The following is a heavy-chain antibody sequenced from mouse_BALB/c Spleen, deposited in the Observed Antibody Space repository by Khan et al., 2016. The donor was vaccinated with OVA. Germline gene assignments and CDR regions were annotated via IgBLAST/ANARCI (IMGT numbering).Heavy chain of an antibody. V-gene: IGHV1S81*02. J-gene: IGHJ3*01. Sequence: QVQLQQPGAELVKPGASVKLSCKASGYTFTTYWMHWVKQRPGQGLEWIGEINPSNGRTNYNEKFKSKATLTEDKSSSTAYMQLSSLTSEDSAVYYCARLYYSWFAYWGQGTLVTVST. CDR1: GYTFTTYW. CDR2: INPSNGRT. CDR3: ARLYYSWFAY. D-gene: IGHD2-1*01.